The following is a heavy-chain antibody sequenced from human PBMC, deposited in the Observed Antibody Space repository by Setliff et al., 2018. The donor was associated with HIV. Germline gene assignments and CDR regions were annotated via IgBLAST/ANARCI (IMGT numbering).Heavy chain of an antibody. V-gene: IGHV3-7*03. CDR3: AGVLLITNAVYGVVSNRFDP. J-gene: IGHJ5*02. D-gene: IGHD3-3*01. CDR2: ISPDGTRN. Sequence: GESLKISCAASGFTFGNFWMHWVRQAPGKGLEWVASISPDGTRNYCVGSVKGRFTASRDNAKSSLYLQMNSLRAEDTAVYFCAGVLLITNAVYGVVSNRFDPWGRGSQVTVSS. CDR1: GFTFGNFW.